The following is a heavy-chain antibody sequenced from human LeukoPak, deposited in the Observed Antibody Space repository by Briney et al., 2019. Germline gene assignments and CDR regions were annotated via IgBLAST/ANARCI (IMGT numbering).Heavy chain of an antibody. D-gene: IGHD1-26*01. CDR3: LTILEATIDAFDI. Sequence: GGSLRLSCAASGFTFSSNGMNWVRQAPGKGLEWVSYISATGGTIYYADSVKGRFTISRDNAKNSLYLQMNSLRAEDTAVYYCLTILEATIDAFDIWGQGTMVTVSS. V-gene: IGHV3-48*03. J-gene: IGHJ3*02. CDR1: GFTFSSNG. CDR2: ISATGGTI.